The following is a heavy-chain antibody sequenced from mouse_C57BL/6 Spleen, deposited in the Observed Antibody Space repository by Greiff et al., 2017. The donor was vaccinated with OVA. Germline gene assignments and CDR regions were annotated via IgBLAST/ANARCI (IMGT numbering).Heavy chain of an antibody. CDR2: IYPGSGST. D-gene: IGHD1-1*01. J-gene: IGHJ4*01. V-gene: IGHV1-55*01. Sequence: QVQLQQPGAELVKPGASVQMSCKASGYTFTSYWITWVKQRPGQGLEWIGDIYPGSGSTNYNEKFKSKATLTVDTSSSTAYMQLSSLTSEDSAVYYCARGGTTVVGHYAMDYWGQGTSVTVSS. CDR1: GYTFTSYW. CDR3: ARGGTTVVGHYAMDY.